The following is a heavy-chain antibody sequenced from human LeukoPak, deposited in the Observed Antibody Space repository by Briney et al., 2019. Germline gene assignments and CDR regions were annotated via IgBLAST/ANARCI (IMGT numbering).Heavy chain of an antibody. CDR2: IYYNGDS. CDR1: GGSISSAAYY. V-gene: IGHV4-39*01. CDR3: ARHISANTGYFDS. Sequence: SETLSLTCTVSGGSISSAAYYWGWIRQSPGKGLEWIGSIYYNGDSYYNPSLKSRVAIFVDTSRDQFSLDLYYVTAADTALCYCARHISANTGYFDSCGQGTLVTVSS. J-gene: IGHJ4*02.